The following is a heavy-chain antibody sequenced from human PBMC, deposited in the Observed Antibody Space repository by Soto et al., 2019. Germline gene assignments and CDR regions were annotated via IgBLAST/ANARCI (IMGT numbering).Heavy chain of an antibody. CDR3: ARGLYYDFWSGYSNWFDP. CDR1: GYTFTSYD. J-gene: IGHJ5*02. CDR2: MNPNSGNT. V-gene: IGHV1-8*01. D-gene: IGHD3-3*01. Sequence: ASVKVSCKASGYTFTSYDINWVRQATGQGLEWMGWMNPNSGNTGYAQKFQGRVTMTRNTSISTAYMELSSLRSEDTAVYYCARGLYYDFWSGYSNWFDPWGQGALVTV.